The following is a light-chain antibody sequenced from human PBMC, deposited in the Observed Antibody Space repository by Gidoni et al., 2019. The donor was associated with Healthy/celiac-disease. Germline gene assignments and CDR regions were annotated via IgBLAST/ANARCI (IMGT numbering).Light chain of an antibody. Sequence: QSVLTHPPSVSGAPGQRVTISCTGSSSHIGAGYDVHWYQQLPGTAPKLLIYGNSNRPSGVPDRFSGSKSGTSASLAITGLQAEDEADYYCQSYDSSLSGVVFGGGTKLTVL. CDR3: QSYDSSLSGVV. V-gene: IGLV1-40*01. J-gene: IGLJ2*01. CDR1: SSHIGAGYD. CDR2: GNS.